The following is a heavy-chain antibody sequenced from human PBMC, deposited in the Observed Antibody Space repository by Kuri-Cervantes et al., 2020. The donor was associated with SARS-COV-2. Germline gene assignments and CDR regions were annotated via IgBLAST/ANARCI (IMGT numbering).Heavy chain of an antibody. J-gene: IGHJ3*02. CDR1: GGSISSSSYY. V-gene: IGHV4-39*07. CDR2: IYYSGST. D-gene: IGHD3-10*01. CDR3: ARSVLLWFGEEQDAFDI. Sequence: GSPRLSCTVSGGSISSSSYYWGWIRQPPGKGLEWIGSIYYSGSTYCNPSLKSRVTISVDTSKNQFSLKLSSVTAADTAVYYCARSVLLWFGEEQDAFDIWGQGTMVTVSS.